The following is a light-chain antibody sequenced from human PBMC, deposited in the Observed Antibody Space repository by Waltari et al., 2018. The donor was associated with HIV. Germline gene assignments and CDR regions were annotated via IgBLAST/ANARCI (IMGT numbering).Light chain of an antibody. J-gene: IGLJ1*01. Sequence: QSALTQPASVSGSPGQSITISCTGTSSDVGAYNYVSWYQHHPGKAPKLMIYDVSKRPSGISSRFSGSKSANTASLTISGLQAEDEADYYCSSYTSSNTYVFGTGTKVTVL. V-gene: IGLV2-14*03. CDR1: SSDVGAYNY. CDR2: DVS. CDR3: SSYTSSNTYV.